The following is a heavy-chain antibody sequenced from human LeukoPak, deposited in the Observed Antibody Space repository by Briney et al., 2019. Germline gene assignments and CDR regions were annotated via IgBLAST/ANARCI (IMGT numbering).Heavy chain of an antibody. J-gene: IGHJ4*02. CDR2: INPNSGGT. D-gene: IGHD6-13*01. Sequence: ASVKVSCKASGYTFTGYYMHWVRQAPGQGLEWMGWINPNSGGTNYAQKFQGRVTMTRDTSISTAYMELSRLRSDDTAVYYCARDKPGIAAASFDYWGQGTLVTVSS. CDR3: ARDKPGIAAASFDY. CDR1: GYTFTGYY. V-gene: IGHV1-2*02.